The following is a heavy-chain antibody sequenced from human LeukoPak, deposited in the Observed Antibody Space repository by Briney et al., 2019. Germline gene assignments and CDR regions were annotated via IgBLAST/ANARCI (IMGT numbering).Heavy chain of an antibody. D-gene: IGHD6-19*01. V-gene: IGHV3-30*03. CDR3: ARVGYRYSSGWYGGPFDI. Sequence: PGGSLRLSCAASGFTFSSYGMHWVRQAPGKGLEWVAVISYDGSNKYYADSVKGRFTISRDNSKNTLYLQMNSLRAEDTAVYYCARVGYRYSSGWYGGPFDIWGQGTMVTVSS. CDR2: ISYDGSNK. CDR1: GFTFSSYG. J-gene: IGHJ3*02.